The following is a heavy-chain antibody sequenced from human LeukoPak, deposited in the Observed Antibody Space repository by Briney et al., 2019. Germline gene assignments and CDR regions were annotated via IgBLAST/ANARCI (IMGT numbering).Heavy chain of an antibody. CDR3: VKESYSRYFDY. CDR2: IYYSGTT. Sequence: PSETLSLTCTVSGGSISSYYWSWIRQPPGKGLEWIGYIYYSGTTNYNPSLKSRVTISVDTSKNRFSLKLSSVTAADTAVYYCVKESYSRYFDYWGQGTLVTVSS. CDR1: GGSISSYY. V-gene: IGHV4-59*01. J-gene: IGHJ4*02. D-gene: IGHD4-11*01.